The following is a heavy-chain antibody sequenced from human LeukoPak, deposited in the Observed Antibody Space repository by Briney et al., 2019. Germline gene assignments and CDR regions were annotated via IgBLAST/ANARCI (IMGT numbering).Heavy chain of an antibody. CDR2: ISSSSSYI. V-gene: IGHV3-21*01. Sequence: GGSLRLSCAASGFTFSSYSMNWVRQVPGKGLEWVSSISSSSSYIYYADSVKGRFTISRDNAKNSLYLQMNSLRAEDTAVYYCARDTTLVVPAATLDYWGQGTLVTVSS. CDR1: GFTFSSYS. CDR3: ARDTTLVVPAATLDY. D-gene: IGHD2-2*01. J-gene: IGHJ4*02.